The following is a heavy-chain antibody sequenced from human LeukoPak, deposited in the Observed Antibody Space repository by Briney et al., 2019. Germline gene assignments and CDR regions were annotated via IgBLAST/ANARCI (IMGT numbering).Heavy chain of an antibody. CDR1: GGTFSSRT. Sequence: SVKVSCKASGGTFSSRTISWVRQAPGQGLEWMGRIIPILGIANYAQKFQGRVTITADKSTSTAYMELSSLRSEDTAVYYCARDLRRGSYDLFDYWGQGTLVTVSS. D-gene: IGHD3-16*01. CDR3: ARDLRRGSYDLFDY. J-gene: IGHJ4*02. V-gene: IGHV1-69*04. CDR2: IIPILGIA.